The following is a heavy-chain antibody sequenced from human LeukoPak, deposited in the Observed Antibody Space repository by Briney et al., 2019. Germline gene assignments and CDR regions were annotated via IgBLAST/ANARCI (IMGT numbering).Heavy chain of an antibody. CDR2: INHSGST. CDR3: ARGNSGYDFPPRYFDY. V-gene: IGHV4-34*01. J-gene: IGHJ4*02. Sequence: SETLSLTCTVSGGSISSYYWTWLRQPPGKGLEWIGEINHSGSTNYNPSLKSRVTISVDTSKNQFSLKLSSVTAADTAVYYCARGNSGYDFPPRYFDYWGQGTLVTVSS. D-gene: IGHD5-12*01. CDR1: GGSISSYY.